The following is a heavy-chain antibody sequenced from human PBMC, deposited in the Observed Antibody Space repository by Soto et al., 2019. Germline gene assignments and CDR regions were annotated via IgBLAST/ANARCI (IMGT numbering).Heavy chain of an antibody. CDR1: GYKFIGYW. CDR2: IDPSDSYT. Sequence: EVQLVQSGAEVKKPGESLTISCKASGYKFIGYWISWVRQMPGQGLEWVGRIDPSDSYTTYSPSLEGHVTISVDKSISTAYLQWRSLQASDTAKYYCVRHGNGTPYYFDFWGRGTLVPVSS. J-gene: IGHJ4*02. CDR3: VRHGNGTPYYFDF. D-gene: IGHD1-1*01. V-gene: IGHV5-10-1*03.